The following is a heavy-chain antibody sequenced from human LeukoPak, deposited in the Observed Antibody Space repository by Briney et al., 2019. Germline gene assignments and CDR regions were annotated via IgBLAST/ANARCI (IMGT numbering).Heavy chain of an antibody. CDR2: ISSSSSYI. Sequence: GGSLRLSCAASGFTFSSYSMNWVRQAPGKGLEWVSSISSSSSYIYHADSVKGRFTISRDNAKNSLYLQMNSLKAEDTALYYCARERGQWLESDDDALDIWGQGTMVTVSS. D-gene: IGHD6-19*01. J-gene: IGHJ3*02. CDR1: GFTFSSYS. V-gene: IGHV3-21*01. CDR3: ARERGQWLESDDDALDI.